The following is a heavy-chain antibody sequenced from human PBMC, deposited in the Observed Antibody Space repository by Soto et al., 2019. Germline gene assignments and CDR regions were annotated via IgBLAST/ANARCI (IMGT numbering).Heavy chain of an antibody. CDR3: ARAGVLGAVAADY. V-gene: IGHV4-30-2*01. Sequence: QLQLQESGSGLVKPSQTLSLTCAVSGGSISSGGYSWSWIRQPPGKGLEWIGYIYHSGSTYYNPSLKSRVTISVAGSKNQFSLKLSSVTAADTAVYYCARAGVLGAVAADYWGQGTLVTVSS. CDR2: IYHSGST. CDR1: GGSISSGGYS. J-gene: IGHJ4*02. D-gene: IGHD6-19*01.